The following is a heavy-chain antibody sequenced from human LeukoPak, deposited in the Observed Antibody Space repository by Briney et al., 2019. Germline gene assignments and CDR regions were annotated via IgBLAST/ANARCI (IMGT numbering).Heavy chain of an antibody. CDR1: GYTFTSYG. D-gene: IGHD3-22*01. J-gene: IGHJ3*02. CDR3: AREPRYHDSSGYRSRDAFDI. Sequence: ASVKVSCKASGYTFTSYGINWVRQAPGQGLEWMGWINPNSGGTNYAQKFQGRVTMTRDTSISTAYMELSRLRSDDTAVYYCAREPRYHDSSGYRSRDAFDIWGQGTMVTVSS. CDR2: INPNSGGT. V-gene: IGHV1-2*02.